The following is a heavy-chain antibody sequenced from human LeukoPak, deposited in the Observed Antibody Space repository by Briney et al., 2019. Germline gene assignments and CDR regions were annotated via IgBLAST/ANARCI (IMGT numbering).Heavy chain of an antibody. V-gene: IGHV4-59*01. CDR1: GGSISSYY. J-gene: IGHJ5*02. Sequence: SETLSLTCTVSGGSISSYYWSWIRQPPGKGLEWIGYIYYSGSTNYNPSLKSRVTISVDASKNQFSLKLSSVTAADTAVYYCARDGGITGTPPRGPWGQGTLVTVSS. CDR2: IYYSGST. D-gene: IGHD1-20*01. CDR3: ARDGGITGTPPRGP.